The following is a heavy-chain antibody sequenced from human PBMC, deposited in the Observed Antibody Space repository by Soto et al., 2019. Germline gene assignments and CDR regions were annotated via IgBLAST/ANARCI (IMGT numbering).Heavy chain of an antibody. J-gene: IGHJ6*02. D-gene: IGHD2-21*01. CDR2: IYYSGTT. V-gene: IGHV4-31*03. CDR3: AASCVGCGGFNYYGMDV. CDR1: GASISSGGYY. Sequence: QVQLQESGPGLVKPSQTLSLTCSVSGASISSGGYYWNWSRQHPGKGLEWIGYIYYSGTTYYNPSLKSRVTISVDTSKNQFSLKLSSVTAADTAVYYCAASCVGCGGFNYYGMDVWGQGPTVPVSS.